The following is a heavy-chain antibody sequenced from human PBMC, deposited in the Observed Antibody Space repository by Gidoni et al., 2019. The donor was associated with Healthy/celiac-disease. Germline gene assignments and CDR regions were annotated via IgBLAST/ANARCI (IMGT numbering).Heavy chain of an antibody. J-gene: IGHJ4*02. D-gene: IGHD3-10*01. CDR1: GFTFDDYP. Sequence: EVQLVESGGVVVQTGGSLRLCCAASGFTFDDYPMHWVRQAPGKGLELVSLISWDGGSTYYADSVKCRFTISRDNSKNSLYLQMNSLRTEDTALYDCVLPRPGQFGEFDYWGQGTLVTVSS. CDR2: ISWDGGST. V-gene: IGHV3-43*01. CDR3: VLPRPGQFGEFDY.